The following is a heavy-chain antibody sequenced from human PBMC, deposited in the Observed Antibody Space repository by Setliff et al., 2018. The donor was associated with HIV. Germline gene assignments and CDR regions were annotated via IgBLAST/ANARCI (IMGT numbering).Heavy chain of an antibody. CDR2: INTHTGSP. V-gene: IGHV7-4-1*02. Sequence: ASVKVSCKASGYTFINYAMNWVRQAPGQGLEWMGWINTHTGSPTYAQAFTGRFVFSVDTSVSTAYLQNSSLKAEDTAVYYCARALYGDYGGDINWFDPWGQGTLVTVSS. D-gene: IGHD4-17*01. CDR3: ARALYGDYGGDINWFDP. CDR1: GYTFINYA. J-gene: IGHJ5*02.